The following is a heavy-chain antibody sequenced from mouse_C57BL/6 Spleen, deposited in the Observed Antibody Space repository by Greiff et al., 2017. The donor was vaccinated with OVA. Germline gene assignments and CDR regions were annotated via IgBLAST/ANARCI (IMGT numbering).Heavy chain of an antibody. Sequence: QVQLQQPGAELVRPGSSVKLSCKASGYTFTSYWMHWVKQGPIQGLEWIGNIDPSDSETHYNQKFKDKATLTVDKSSSTAYMQLSSLTSEDSAVYYCARGYYYGSTVYWGQGTTLTVSS. CDR3: ARGYYYGSTVY. CDR1: GYTFTSYW. V-gene: IGHV1-52*01. D-gene: IGHD1-1*01. J-gene: IGHJ2*01. CDR2: IDPSDSET.